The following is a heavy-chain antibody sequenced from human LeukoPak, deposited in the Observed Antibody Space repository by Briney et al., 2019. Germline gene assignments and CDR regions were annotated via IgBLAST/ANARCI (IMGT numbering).Heavy chain of an antibody. CDR1: GFTFSSHE. CDR2: ISSSGSTT. Sequence: GGSLRLSCAASGFTFSSHEMNWVRQAPGKGLGWVSYISSSGSTTYYADSVKGRFTISRDNSKNTLYMQMNSLRAEDTAVYFCAKGVAALLYYYYYIDVWGKGTTVTVSS. J-gene: IGHJ6*03. CDR3: AKGVAALLYYYYYIDV. V-gene: IGHV3-48*03. D-gene: IGHD6-6*01.